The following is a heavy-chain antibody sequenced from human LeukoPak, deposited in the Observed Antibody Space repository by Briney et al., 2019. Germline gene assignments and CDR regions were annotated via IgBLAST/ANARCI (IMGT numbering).Heavy chain of an antibody. V-gene: IGHV3-48*03. CDR2: ISNSGTTV. D-gene: IGHD6-13*01. Sequence: PGGSLRLSCAASGFIFSSYEMNWVRQAPGKGLEWISYISNSGTTVYYADSVKGRFTLSRDNAKNSLSLRMNSLRAEDTAVYYCVRLASGRFGSSWTGVWGQGTLVTVSS. J-gene: IGHJ4*02. CDR3: VRLASGRFGSSWTGV. CDR1: GFIFSSYE.